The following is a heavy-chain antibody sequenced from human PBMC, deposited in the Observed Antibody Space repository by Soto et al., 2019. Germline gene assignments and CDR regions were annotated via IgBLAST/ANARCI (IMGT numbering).Heavy chain of an antibody. Sequence: EVQVVESGGGLVKPGGSLRLSCVFSGFTFSTYTTNWVRQAPGKGLEWVSSINGRSNYVYYADSVKGRFTISRDNAKNSLYLQMNRLRAEDTAIYYCVREDGVVGSSSAFDHWGLGTLVTVSS. J-gene: IGHJ4*02. V-gene: IGHV3-21*01. D-gene: IGHD1-26*01. CDR1: GFTFSTYT. CDR2: INGRSNYV. CDR3: VREDGVVGSSSAFDH.